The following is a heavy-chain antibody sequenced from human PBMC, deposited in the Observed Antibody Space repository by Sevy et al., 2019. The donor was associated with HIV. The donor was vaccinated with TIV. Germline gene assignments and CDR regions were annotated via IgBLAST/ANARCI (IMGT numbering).Heavy chain of an antibody. V-gene: IGHV1-69*13. CDR3: ASRIAVAGNGNAFDI. CDR2: IIPIFGTA. J-gene: IGHJ3*02. CDR1: GGTFSSYA. D-gene: IGHD6-19*01. Sequence: ASVKVSCKASGGTFSSYAISWVRQAPGQGLEWMGGIIPIFGTANYAQKFQGRVTITADESTSTAYMELSSLRSEDTAVYYCASRIAVAGNGNAFDIWGQGTMVTVSS.